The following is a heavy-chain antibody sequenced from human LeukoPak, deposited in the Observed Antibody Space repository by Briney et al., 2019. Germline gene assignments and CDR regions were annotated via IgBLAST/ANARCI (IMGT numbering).Heavy chain of an antibody. V-gene: IGHV1-2*02. CDR1: GYTFTGYY. D-gene: IGHD3-10*01. CDR2: INPNTGGR. CDR3: TRDPSMVRGSFSIDF. J-gene: IGHJ4*02. Sequence: ASVRVSCKASGYTFTGYYMHWVRQAPGQGLEWMGWINPNTGGRNYAQRFQGRVTMTRDTSISTAYLDLSRLTSDDTAVYYCTRDPSMVRGSFSIDFWGQGTLVTVSS.